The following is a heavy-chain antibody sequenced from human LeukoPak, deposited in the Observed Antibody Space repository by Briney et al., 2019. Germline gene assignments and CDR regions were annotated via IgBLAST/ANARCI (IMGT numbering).Heavy chain of an antibody. V-gene: IGHV1-69*01. Sequence: SVKVSCKASGGTFSSYSISWVRQAPGQGLEWMGGITPIFDTADYAQKFQGRVTITADESTSTAYMELSSLRSEDTAVFYCARDCSGGSCYSDYYYYGMDVWGQGTTVTVSS. CDR2: ITPIFDTA. CDR3: ARDCSGGSCYSDYYYYGMDV. J-gene: IGHJ6*02. CDR1: GGTFSSYS. D-gene: IGHD2-15*01.